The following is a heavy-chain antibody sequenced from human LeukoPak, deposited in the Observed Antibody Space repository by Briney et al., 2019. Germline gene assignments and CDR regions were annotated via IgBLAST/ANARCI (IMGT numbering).Heavy chain of an antibody. CDR3: ARGLSYSTRNWFDP. Sequence: SETLFLTCAVYGGSFSGYYWSWIRQPPGKGLEWIGEINHSGSTNYNPSLKSRVTISVDTSKNQFSLKLSSVTAADTAVCYCARGLSYSTRNWFDPWGQGTLVTVSS. D-gene: IGHD6-13*01. CDR2: INHSGST. V-gene: IGHV4-34*01. J-gene: IGHJ5*02. CDR1: GGSFSGYY.